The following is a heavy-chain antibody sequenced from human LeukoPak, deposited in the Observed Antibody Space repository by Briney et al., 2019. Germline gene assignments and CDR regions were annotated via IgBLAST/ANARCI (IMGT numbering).Heavy chain of an antibody. CDR1: GYTFTSYG. V-gene: IGHV1-18*01. CDR2: ISAYNGNT. CDR3: ARVTWYQLLHPYYYYMDV. D-gene: IGHD2-2*01. J-gene: IGHJ6*03. Sequence: ASVKVSCKASGYTFTSYGISWVRQAPGQGLEWMGWISAYNGNTNYAQKLQGRVTMTTDTSTSTAYMELRSLRSDDTAVYYCARVTWYQLLHPYYYYMDVWGKGTTVTVSS.